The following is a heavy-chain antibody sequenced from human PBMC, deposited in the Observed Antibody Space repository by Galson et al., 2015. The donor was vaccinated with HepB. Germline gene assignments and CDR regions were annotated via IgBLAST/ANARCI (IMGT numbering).Heavy chain of an antibody. CDR1: GFTFSRHA. D-gene: IGHD4-17*01. J-gene: IGHJ5*01. V-gene: IGHV3-30*04. CDR3: AKGYGLFDC. CDR2: ISSDINTK. Sequence: SLRLSCAASGFTFSRHAFHWVRQAPGKGLQWLSLISSDINTKNYADSVKGRFSVSRDNSRDTVYLQMNSLRAEDTVIYYCAKGYGLFDCWGQGTLVTVSS.